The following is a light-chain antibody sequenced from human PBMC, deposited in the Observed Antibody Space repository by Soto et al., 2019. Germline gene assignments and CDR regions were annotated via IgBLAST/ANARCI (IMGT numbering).Light chain of an antibody. CDR1: QSISSY. V-gene: IGKV1-39*01. J-gene: IGKJ4*01. CDR3: QRSFRTPLT. Sequence: DIQMTQSPSSLSASVGDRVTITCRASQSISSYLNWYQQKPGKAPKLLIYAASSLQSGVPSRFSGSGSGTDFTLTISSLQPEDFATYYCQRSFRTPLTFGVGIKVEIK. CDR2: AAS.